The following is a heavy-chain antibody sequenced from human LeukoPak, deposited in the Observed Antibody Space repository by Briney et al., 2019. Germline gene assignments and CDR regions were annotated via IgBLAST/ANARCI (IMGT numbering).Heavy chain of an antibody. CDR3: ARDPHGMYYFDY. V-gene: IGHV1-46*01. Sequence: GASVKVSCKASGYTFTSYYMHWVRQAPGQGLEWMGIINPSGGSTSYAQKFQGRVTMTRDTSTSSVYMELSSLRSEDTAVYYCARDPHGMYYFDYWGQGTLVTVSS. CDR1: GYTFTSYY. D-gene: IGHD5-24*01. CDR2: INPSGGST. J-gene: IGHJ4*02.